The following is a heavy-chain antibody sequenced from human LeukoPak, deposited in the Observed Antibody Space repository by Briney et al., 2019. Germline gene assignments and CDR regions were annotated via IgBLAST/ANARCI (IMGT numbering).Heavy chain of an antibody. CDR3: ARDLNREDFDY. CDR1: GFVFSSYD. V-gene: IGHV3-33*01. CDR2: IWLDGSAT. D-gene: IGHD1-14*01. J-gene: IGHJ4*02. Sequence: GKSLRLSCAASGFVFSSYDMHWVRQAPGKGLEWVAIIWLDGSATYYGDSVKGRFTVSRDNSNNTLYLQMNSLRVEDTAVYYCARDLNREDFDYWGQGTLVAVSS.